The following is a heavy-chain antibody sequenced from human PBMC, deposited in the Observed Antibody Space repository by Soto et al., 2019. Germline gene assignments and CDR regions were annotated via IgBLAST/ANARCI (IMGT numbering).Heavy chain of an antibody. Sequence: QVQLVQSGAEVKRPGSSVKVSCKASGGTFSSYPISWVRQAPGQGLEWMGGTNGNLGTGNYAQKFRGRLTITTEISTTTAYMELSSLTSADTAVYYCARRDSHGFFRYFDNWGQGTLVTVSS. V-gene: IGHV1-69*06. J-gene: IGHJ4*02. CDR2: TNGNLGTG. CDR3: ARRDSHGFFRYFDN. D-gene: IGHD3-10*01. CDR1: GGTFSSYP.